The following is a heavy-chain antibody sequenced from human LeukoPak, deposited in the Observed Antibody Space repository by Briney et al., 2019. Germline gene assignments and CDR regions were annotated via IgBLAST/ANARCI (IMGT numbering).Heavy chain of an antibody. Sequence: PSETLSLTCTVSGGSISSSSYSWGWIRQPPGKGLEWIGSVSHRGSINYDPSLKNRVTISVDTSKNQFSLKLSSVTAADTAVYYCWAIVTTIKLDFWGQGTLVTVSS. V-gene: IGHV4-39*01. CDR2: VSHRGSI. CDR1: GGSISSSSYS. CDR3: WAIVTTIKLDF. D-gene: IGHD5-12*01. J-gene: IGHJ4*02.